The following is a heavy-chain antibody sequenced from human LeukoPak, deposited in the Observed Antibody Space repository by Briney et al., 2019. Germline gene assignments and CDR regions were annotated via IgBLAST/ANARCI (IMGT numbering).Heavy chain of an antibody. CDR3: AKGTVRFLEWSQRGYFDY. D-gene: IGHD3-3*01. J-gene: IGHJ4*02. V-gene: IGHV3-23*01. Sequence: GGSLRLSCAASGFTFSNYAMTWVRQAPGKGLEWVSSISNIVNKTYNADSVKGRFTISRDNSKNTLYLQMNSLRAEDTAVYYCAKGTVRFLEWSQRGYFDYWGQGALVTVSS. CDR2: ISNIVNKT. CDR1: GFTFSNYA.